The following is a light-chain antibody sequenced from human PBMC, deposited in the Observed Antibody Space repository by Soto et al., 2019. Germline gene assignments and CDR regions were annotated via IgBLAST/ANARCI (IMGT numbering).Light chain of an antibody. V-gene: IGKV3-15*01. CDR2: GAS. J-gene: IGKJ1*01. CDR3: QQYNNWPCT. Sequence: EIVMTQSPATLSVSPGERATLSCRASQSVSSNLAWFQQKPGQAPRLRSYGASTRATGIPARFSGSGSGTEFTLTFSNLQSEDFAVYYCQQYNNWPCTFGKGTKVEIK. CDR1: QSVSSN.